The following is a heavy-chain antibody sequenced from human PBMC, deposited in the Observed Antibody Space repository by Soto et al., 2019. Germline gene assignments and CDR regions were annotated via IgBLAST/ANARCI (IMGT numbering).Heavy chain of an antibody. CDR2: INAGNGNT. Sequence: ASVKVSCKASGYTFTSYAMHWVRQAPGQRLEWMGWINAGNGNTKYSQKFQGRVTITTDTSASTAYMELSSLRSEDTAVYYCAIGYYDSSGYYDFDDWGQGTLVTVSS. D-gene: IGHD3-22*01. V-gene: IGHV1-3*01. J-gene: IGHJ4*02. CDR1: GYTFTSYA. CDR3: AIGYYDSSGYYDFDD.